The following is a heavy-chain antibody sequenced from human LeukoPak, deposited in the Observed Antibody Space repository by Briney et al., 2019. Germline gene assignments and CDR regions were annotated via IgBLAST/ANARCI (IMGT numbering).Heavy chain of an antibody. D-gene: IGHD3-10*01. CDR1: GFIFDGYA. J-gene: IGHJ4*02. V-gene: IGHV3-30*03. CDR3: ATGRVQLDY. Sequence: GGSLRLSCAASGFIFDGYAMNWVRQAPGKGLEWVAQVSKDGSATFYADSVRGRFTISRDNSKNTLSLKMDNLRVDDTAVYFCATGRVQLDYWGQGALVSVSS. CDR2: VSKDGSAT.